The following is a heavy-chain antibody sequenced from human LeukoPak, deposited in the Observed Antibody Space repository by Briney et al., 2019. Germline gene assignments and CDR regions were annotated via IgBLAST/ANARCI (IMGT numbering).Heavy chain of an antibody. J-gene: IGHJ4*02. CDR2: INHSGST. V-gene: IGHV4-34*01. CDR1: GGSFSGYY. D-gene: IGHD3-10*01. Sequence: SETLSLTCAVYGGSFSGYYWSWIRQPPGKGLEWIGEINHSGSTNYNPSLKSRVTISVDKSKNQLYMKLRSVTAADTAVYYCERARSAVRGAKIDYWGQGTLDTVSS. CDR3: ERARSAVRGAKIDY.